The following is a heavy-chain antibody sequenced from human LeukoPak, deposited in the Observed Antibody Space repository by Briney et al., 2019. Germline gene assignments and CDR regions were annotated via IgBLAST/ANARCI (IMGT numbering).Heavy chain of an antibody. D-gene: IGHD2-2*01. V-gene: IGHV1-46*01. CDR1: GYTFTSYY. CDR2: INPSGGST. J-gene: IGHJ6*02. CDR3: ARDRPSRYCSSTSCYANTYYYYYYGMDV. Sequence: GASVKVSCKASGYTFTSYYMHWVRQAPGQGLEWMGIINPSGGSTSYAQKFQGRVTMTRDTSPSTVYMELSSLRSEDTAVYYCARDRPSRYCSSTSCYANTYYYYYYGMDVWGQGTTVTVSS.